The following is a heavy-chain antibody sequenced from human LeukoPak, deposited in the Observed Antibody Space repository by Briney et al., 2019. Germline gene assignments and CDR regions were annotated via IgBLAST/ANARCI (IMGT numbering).Heavy chain of an antibody. CDR2: ISYDGSNK. CDR3: AKGGKYSSGYENDY. V-gene: IGHV3-30*18. J-gene: IGHJ4*02. D-gene: IGHD3-22*01. Sequence: PGRSLRLSCAASGFTFSSYGTHWVRQAPGKGLEWVAVISYDGSNKYYADSVKGRFTISRDNSKNTLYLQMNSLRAEDTAVYYCAKGGKYSSGYENDYWGQGTLVTVSS. CDR1: GFTFSSYG.